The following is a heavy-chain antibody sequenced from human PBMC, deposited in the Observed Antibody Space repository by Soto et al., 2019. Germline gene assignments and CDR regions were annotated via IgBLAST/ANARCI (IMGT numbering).Heavy chain of an antibody. J-gene: IGHJ6*02. Sequence: GESLKISCKGSGYSFTSYWIGWVRQMPGKGLEWMGIISPGDSDTRYSPSFQGQVTISADKSISTAYLQWSSLKASDTAMYYCARQTYYYGSGSYYLYYYGMDVWGQGTTVTVSS. CDR3: ARQTYYYGSGSYYLYYYGMDV. CDR1: GYSFTSYW. D-gene: IGHD3-10*01. V-gene: IGHV5-51*01. CDR2: ISPGDSDT.